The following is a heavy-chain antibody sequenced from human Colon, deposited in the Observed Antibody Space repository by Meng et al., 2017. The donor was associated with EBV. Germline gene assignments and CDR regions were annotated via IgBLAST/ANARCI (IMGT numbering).Heavy chain of an antibody. CDR2: INSNWNT. V-gene: IGHV4-39*07. D-gene: IGHD3-16*01. CDR1: GDSVSDTNHF. J-gene: IGHJ4*02. Sequence: QPLLQESGPGLVKPWATLSLTCIVAGDSVSDTNHFWGWVRQAPGKGLEWVGSINSNWNTYSNPSLTSRVTMSLDTSKNQFSLKLSSVTAADTAVYYCVRVRGDFDYWGQGTLVTVSS. CDR3: VRVRGDFDY.